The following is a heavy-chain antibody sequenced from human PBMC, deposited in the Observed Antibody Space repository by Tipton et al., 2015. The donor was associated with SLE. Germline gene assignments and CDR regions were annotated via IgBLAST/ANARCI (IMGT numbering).Heavy chain of an antibody. CDR2: IYTSGST. Sequence: TLSLTCTVSGGSITSYYWSWIRQPAGKGLEWIGRIYTSGSTNYNPSLKSRVTMSVDTSKNQFSLKLSSVTAADTAVYYCAALTGTTSYFDLWGRGTLVTVSS. J-gene: IGHJ2*01. V-gene: IGHV4-4*07. CDR1: GGSITSYY. CDR3: AALTGTTSYFDL. D-gene: IGHD1-7*01.